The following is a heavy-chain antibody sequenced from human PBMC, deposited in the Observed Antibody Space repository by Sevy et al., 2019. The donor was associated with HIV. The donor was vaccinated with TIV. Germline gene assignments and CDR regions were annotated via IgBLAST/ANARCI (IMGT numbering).Heavy chain of an antibody. J-gene: IGHJ4*02. CDR3: VRAVAAHDSF. Sequence: GGSLRLSCAASGFSLDSYWMSWVRQTPGKGLGWVANIKQDGSVTYYVDSVKGRFTISRDNARNLVYLQMNSLRVEDTALYYCVRAVAAHDSFWGQGTLVTVSS. V-gene: IGHV3-7*01. D-gene: IGHD6-13*01. CDR2: IKQDGSVT. CDR1: GFSLDSYW.